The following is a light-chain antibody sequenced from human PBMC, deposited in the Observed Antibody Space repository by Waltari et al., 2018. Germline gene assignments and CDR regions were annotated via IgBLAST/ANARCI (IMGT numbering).Light chain of an antibody. CDR3: QVWDSSSDHPV. J-gene: IGLJ3*02. CDR2: DDR. V-gene: IGLV3-21*02. CDR1: NIGSKG. Sequence: SYVLTQPPSVSVAPGQTARITCGGDNIGSKGVHWYQQKPGQAPVLVVYDDRDRPSGILGRCSGSNSGNTATLTISRVEAGDEADYICQVWDSSSDHPVFGGGTKLTVL.